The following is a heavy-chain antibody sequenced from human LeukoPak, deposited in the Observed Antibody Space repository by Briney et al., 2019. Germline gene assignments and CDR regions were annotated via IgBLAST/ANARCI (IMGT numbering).Heavy chain of an antibody. J-gene: IGHJ3*02. D-gene: IGHD6-6*01. Sequence: SETLSLTCAVYGGSFSGYYWSWIRQPPGKGLEWIGEINHSGSTNYNPSLKSRVTISVDTSKNQFSLKLSSVTAADTAVYYCASQQRLAARLSLGAFDIWGQGTMVTVSS. CDR3: ASQQRLAARLSLGAFDI. CDR1: GGSFSGYY. V-gene: IGHV4-34*01. CDR2: INHSGST.